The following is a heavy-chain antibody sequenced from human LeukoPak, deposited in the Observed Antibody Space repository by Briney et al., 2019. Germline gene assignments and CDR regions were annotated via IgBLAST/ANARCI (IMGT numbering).Heavy chain of an antibody. Sequence: GGSLRLSCAASGFSLSDYGMHWVRQAPGKGPEWVSAISGSGGSTYYADSVKGRFSISRDNSKNTLYLQMNSLRAEDTAVYYCAKGPLIEVAGTTWDYWGQGTLVTVSS. D-gene: IGHD6-19*01. J-gene: IGHJ4*02. CDR3: AKGPLIEVAGTTWDY. CDR2: ISGSGGST. CDR1: GFSLSDYG. V-gene: IGHV3-23*01.